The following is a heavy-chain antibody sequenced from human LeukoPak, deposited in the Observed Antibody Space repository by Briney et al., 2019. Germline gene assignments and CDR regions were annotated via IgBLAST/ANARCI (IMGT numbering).Heavy chain of an antibody. D-gene: IGHD2-15*01. CDR2: INPNSGGT. J-gene: IGHJ6*02. Sequence: ASVKVSCKASGYTFTGYYMHWVRQAPGQGLEWMGWINPNSGGTNYAQKFQGWVTMTRDTSISTAYMELSRLRSDDTAVYYCARELYCSGDSCLNDYYYYGMDVWGQGTTVTVSS. V-gene: IGHV1-2*04. CDR1: GYTFTGYY. CDR3: ARELYCSGDSCLNDYYYYGMDV.